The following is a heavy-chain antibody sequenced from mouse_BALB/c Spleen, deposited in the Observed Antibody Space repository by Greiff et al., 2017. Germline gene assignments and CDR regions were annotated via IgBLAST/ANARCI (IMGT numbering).Heavy chain of an antibody. J-gene: IGHJ2*01. V-gene: IGHV5-17*02. D-gene: IGHD2-10*01. CDR2: ISSGSSTI. CDR1: GFTFSSFG. Sequence: VMLVESGGGLVQPGGSRKLSCAASGFTFSSFGMHWVRQAPEKGLEWVAYISSGSSTIYYADTVKGRFTISRDNPKNTLFLQMTSLRSEDTAMYYCARSASYYYFDYWGQGTTLTVSS. CDR3: ARSASYYYFDY.